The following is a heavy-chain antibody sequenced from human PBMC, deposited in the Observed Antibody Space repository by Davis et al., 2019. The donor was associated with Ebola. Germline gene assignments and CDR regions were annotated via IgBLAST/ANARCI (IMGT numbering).Heavy chain of an antibody. CDR2: ISISSSTT. J-gene: IGHJ3*02. Sequence: GESLKISCAASGFTFSSYSMNWVRQAPGKGLEWISYISISSSTTYYADSVKGRFTISRDNAKNSLYLQMNSLRVEDTAVYYCARESYYDTSGSEATAFDIWGQGTMVTVSS. V-gene: IGHV3-48*01. D-gene: IGHD3-22*01. CDR1: GFTFSSYS. CDR3: ARESYYDTSGSEATAFDI.